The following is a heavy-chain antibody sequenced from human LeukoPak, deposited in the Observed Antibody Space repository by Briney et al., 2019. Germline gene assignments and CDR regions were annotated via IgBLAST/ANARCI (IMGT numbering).Heavy chain of an antibody. CDR1: GFTFSSYW. D-gene: IGHD6-13*01. CDR3: ARDMYSSSWYYEGFAFDI. J-gene: IGHJ3*02. CDR2: IKQDGSEK. V-gene: IGHV3-7*01. Sequence: QPGGSLRLSCAASGFTFSSYWMSWVRQAPGKGLEWGANIKQDGSEKYYVDSVKGRFTISRDNAKNSLYLQMNSLRAEDTAVYYCARDMYSSSWYYEGFAFDIWGQGTMVTVSS.